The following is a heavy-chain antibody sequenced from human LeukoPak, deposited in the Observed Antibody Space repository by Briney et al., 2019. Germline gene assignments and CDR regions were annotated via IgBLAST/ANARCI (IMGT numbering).Heavy chain of an antibody. J-gene: IGHJ5*02. Sequence: ASVKVSCKASGYTFTGYYMHWVRQAPGHGLEWMGWINPDSGGTNYAQKFQGRVTMTRDTSISTAYMELSRLRSDDTAVYYCARDYEAAEQQPPSNWFDPWGQGTLVTVSS. CDR1: GYTFTGYY. CDR3: ARDYEAAEQQPPSNWFDP. D-gene: IGHD6-13*01. V-gene: IGHV1-2*02. CDR2: INPDSGGT.